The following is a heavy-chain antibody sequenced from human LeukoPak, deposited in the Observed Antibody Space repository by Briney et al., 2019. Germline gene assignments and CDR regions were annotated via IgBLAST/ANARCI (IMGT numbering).Heavy chain of an antibody. J-gene: IGHJ3*02. V-gene: IGHV1-24*01. CDR3: ATFSIAARPDAFDI. D-gene: IGHD6-6*01. Sequence: ASVKVSCKVSGYTLTELSMHWVRQAPGKGLEWMGGFDPEDGETIYAQKFQGRVTMTEDTSTDTAYMELSSLRSEDTAVYYCATFSIAARPDAFDIWGQGTMVTVSS. CDR1: GYTLTELS. CDR2: FDPEDGET.